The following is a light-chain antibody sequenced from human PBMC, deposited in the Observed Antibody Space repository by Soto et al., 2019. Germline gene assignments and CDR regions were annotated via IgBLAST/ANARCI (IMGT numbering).Light chain of an antibody. CDR3: QTWGSGIVV. J-gene: IGLJ2*01. CDR2: LNSDGSH. V-gene: IGLV4-69*01. CDR1: SGHSNYA. Sequence: QAVVTQSPSASASLGASVKLTCTLSSGHSNYAIAWHQQQSEKGPRYLMKLNSDGSHSKGDGIPDRFSGSSSGAERYLTISCLQSEDEADYYCQTWGSGIVVFGGGTQLTVL.